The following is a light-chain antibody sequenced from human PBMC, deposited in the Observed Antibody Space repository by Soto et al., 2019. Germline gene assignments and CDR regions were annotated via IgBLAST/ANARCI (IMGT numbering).Light chain of an antibody. V-gene: IGLV1-47*01. Sequence: SALTXPPSASGTPGQRVTISCSGSSSNIGSNYVYWYQQLPGTAPKLLIYRNNQRPSGVPDRFSGSKSGTSASLAISGLRSEDEADYYCAAWDDSLSARYVFGTGTKVTVL. CDR1: SSNIGSNY. J-gene: IGLJ1*01. CDR2: RNN. CDR3: AAWDDSLSARYV.